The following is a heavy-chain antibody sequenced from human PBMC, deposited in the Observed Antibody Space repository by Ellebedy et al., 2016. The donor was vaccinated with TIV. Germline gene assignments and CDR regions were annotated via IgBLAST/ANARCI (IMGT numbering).Heavy chain of an antibody. CDR3: ARAWGSTRPQGGGDI. D-gene: IGHD2-2*01. Sequence: AASVKVSCKASGYNFTSYGITWVRQAPGQGLEWMGWISAYIGKRNYAQNRQGRVTITTDTSTSTAYMDLRGLKSDDTAIYYCARAWGSTRPQGGGDIWGQGTMVTVSS. J-gene: IGHJ3*02. CDR1: GYNFTSYG. CDR2: ISAYIGKR. V-gene: IGHV1-18*01.